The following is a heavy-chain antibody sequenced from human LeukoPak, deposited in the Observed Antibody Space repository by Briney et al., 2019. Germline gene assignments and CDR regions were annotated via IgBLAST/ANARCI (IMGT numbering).Heavy chain of an antibody. V-gene: IGHV3-23*01. CDR2: IIGIGGST. Sequence: HTGGPLRLFCAASGFTFSSYAMSGVRQAPGKGLEWVSAIIGIGGSTYYADSVKGRFIISRDNSKNTVYLQMNSLRGEDTAVYYCAAGSGWKPYYYYYYMDVWGKGTTVTVSS. J-gene: IGHJ6*03. CDR1: GFTFSSYA. D-gene: IGHD6-19*01. CDR3: AAGSGWKPYYYYYYMDV.